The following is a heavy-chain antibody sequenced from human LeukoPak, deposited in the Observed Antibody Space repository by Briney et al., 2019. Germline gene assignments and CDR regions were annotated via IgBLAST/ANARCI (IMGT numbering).Heavy chain of an antibody. J-gene: IGHJ4*02. CDR2: IYYSGST. CDR3: ARESATSGSTD. D-gene: IGHD3-10*01. Sequence: KPSETLSLTCTVSGGSISSYYWSWIRQPPGKGLEWIGYIYYSGSTNYNPSLTSRVTISLDTSKDQFSLRLSSVTAADTAFYYCARESATSGSTDWGQGTLVTVSS. CDR1: GGSISSYY. V-gene: IGHV4-59*12.